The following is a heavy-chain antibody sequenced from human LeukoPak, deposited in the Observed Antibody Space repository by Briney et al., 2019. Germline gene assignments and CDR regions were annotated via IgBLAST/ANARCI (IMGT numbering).Heavy chain of an antibody. CDR2: ISAYNGNT. Sequence: ASVKVSCKASGYTFTSYGISWVRQAPGQGLEWMGWISAYNGNTNYAQKLQGRVTMTTDTSTSTAYMELRSLRSDDTAAYYCARWGKYSSSWYVIDYWGQGTLVTVSS. J-gene: IGHJ4*02. CDR1: GYTFTSYG. CDR3: ARWGKYSSSWYVIDY. V-gene: IGHV1-18*01. D-gene: IGHD6-13*01.